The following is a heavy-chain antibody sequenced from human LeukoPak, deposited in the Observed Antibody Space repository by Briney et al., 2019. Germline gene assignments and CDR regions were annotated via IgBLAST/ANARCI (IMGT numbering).Heavy chain of an antibody. CDR3: ARVGYCSGGSRPGAFDI. CDR2: INHSGST. Sequence: SETLSLTCAVYGGSFSGYYWSWIRQPPGKGLEWIGEINHSGSTNYNPSLKSRVTISVDTSKNQFSLKLSSVTAADTAVYYCARVGYCSGGSRPGAFDIWGQGTMVTVSS. J-gene: IGHJ3*02. D-gene: IGHD2-15*01. CDR1: GGSFSGYY. V-gene: IGHV4-34*01.